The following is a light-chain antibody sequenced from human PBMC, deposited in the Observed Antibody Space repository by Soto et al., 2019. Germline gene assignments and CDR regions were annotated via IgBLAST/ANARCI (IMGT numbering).Light chain of an antibody. V-gene: IGKV3-15*01. Sequence: EIVMTQSPVTLSVSPWERATLSCRASQSVSTNLAWYQQKPGQAPRVLIYGASTRATNIPARFSGSGSGTDFTLTISSLQSEDFALYYCQHYKNWPTFGQGTKVDI. J-gene: IGKJ1*01. CDR2: GAS. CDR3: QHYKNWPT. CDR1: QSVSTN.